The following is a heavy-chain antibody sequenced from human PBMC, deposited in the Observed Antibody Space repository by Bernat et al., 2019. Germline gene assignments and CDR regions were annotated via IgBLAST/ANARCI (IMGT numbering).Heavy chain of an antibody. J-gene: IGHJ4*02. CDR2: TYYRSKWST. CDR3: AGRCIAMTGTGMCN. D-gene: IGHD6-19*01. V-gene: IGHV6-1*01. CDR1: GDSVSSNSAS. Sequence: QVQLQQSGPGLVKPSQTLSLTCVISGDSVSSNSASWNWIRQSPSRGLEWLGRTYYRSKWSTDYAVSMRGRISINADTSKNQFSLQLTSVTPEDTAVYYCAGRCIAMTGTGMCNWGQGILVTVSS.